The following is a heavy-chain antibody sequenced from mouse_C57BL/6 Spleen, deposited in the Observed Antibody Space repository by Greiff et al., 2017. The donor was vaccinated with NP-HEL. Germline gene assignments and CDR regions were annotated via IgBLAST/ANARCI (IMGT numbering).Heavy chain of an antibody. CDR3: ARYTYDYDWYFDV. CDR1: GFTFTDYY. Sequence: EVQGVESGGGLVQPGGSLSLSCAASGFTFTDYYMSWVRQPPGKALEWLGFIRNKANGYTTEYSASVKGRFTISRDNSQSILYLQMNALRAEDSATYYGARYTYDYDWYFDVWGTGTTVTVSS. J-gene: IGHJ1*03. D-gene: IGHD2-4*01. CDR2: IRNKANGYTT. V-gene: IGHV7-3*01.